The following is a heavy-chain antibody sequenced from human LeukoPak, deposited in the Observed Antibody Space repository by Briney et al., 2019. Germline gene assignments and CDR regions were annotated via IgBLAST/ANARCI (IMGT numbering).Heavy chain of an antibody. V-gene: IGHV4-59*01. Sequence: PSETLSLTCTVSGGSISSYYWSWIRQPPGKGLEWIGYIYYSGSTNYNPSLKSRVTISVDTSKNQFSLKLSSVTAADTAVYYCARVNGYCSSTSCQYYFDYWGQGNLVTVSS. CDR1: GGSISSYY. CDR3: ARVNGYCSSTSCQYYFDY. CDR2: IYYSGST. J-gene: IGHJ4*02. D-gene: IGHD2-2*01.